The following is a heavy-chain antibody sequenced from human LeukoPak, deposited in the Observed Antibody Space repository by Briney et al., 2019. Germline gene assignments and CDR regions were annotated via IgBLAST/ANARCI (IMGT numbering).Heavy chain of an antibody. D-gene: IGHD3-22*01. V-gene: IGHV4-59*01. CDR3: ARGSYDSSCYARFDP. Sequence: SETLSLTCTVSGGSFSSYYWSWIRQPPGKGLEWIGYIYYSGSTNYNPSLKSRVTISVDTSKNQFSLKLRSVTAADTAVYYCARGSYDSSCYARFDPWGQGTLVTVSS. CDR2: IYYSGST. CDR1: GGSFSSYY. J-gene: IGHJ5*02.